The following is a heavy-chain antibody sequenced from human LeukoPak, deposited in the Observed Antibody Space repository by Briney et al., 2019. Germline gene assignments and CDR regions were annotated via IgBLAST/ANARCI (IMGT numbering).Heavy chain of an antibody. D-gene: IGHD3-10*01. CDR3: ARGSKLLWFGESWEGFVD. CDR2: IIPIFGTP. V-gene: IGHV1-8*01. CDR1: GGTFSSYI. J-gene: IGHJ4*02. Sequence: ASVKVSCKASGGTFSSYIITWVRQAPGQGLEWMGRIIPIFGTPDYAQKFQGRVTMTRNTSISTAYMELSSLRSEDTAVYYCARGSKLLWFGESWEGFVDWGQGTLVTVSS.